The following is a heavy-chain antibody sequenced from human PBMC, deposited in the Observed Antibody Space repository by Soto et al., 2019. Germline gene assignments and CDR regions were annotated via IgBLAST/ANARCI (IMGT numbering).Heavy chain of an antibody. Sequence: ASVKVSCKASGYTFTSYAMHWVRQAPGQRLEWMGWINAGNGNTKYSQKLQGRVTITRDTSASTAYMELSSLRSEDTAVYYCATPPDYGGNSEYFQHWGQGTLVTVSS. V-gene: IGHV1-3*01. CDR1: GYTFTSYA. D-gene: IGHD4-17*01. J-gene: IGHJ1*01. CDR3: ATPPDYGGNSEYFQH. CDR2: INAGNGNT.